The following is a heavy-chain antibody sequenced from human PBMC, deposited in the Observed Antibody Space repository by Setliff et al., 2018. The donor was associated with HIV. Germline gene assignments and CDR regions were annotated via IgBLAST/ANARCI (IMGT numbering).Heavy chain of an antibody. Sequence: LRLSCAASGFTFSSYSMNWVRQAPGKGLEWVSSISSSSSYIYYADSVKGRFTISRDNAKNTLYLQMNSLRAEDTAVYYCAKEVLEIAVAASWGQGTLVTVSS. CDR2: ISSSSSYI. CDR1: GFTFSSYS. D-gene: IGHD6-19*01. CDR3: AKEVLEIAVAAS. J-gene: IGHJ4*02. V-gene: IGHV3-21*04.